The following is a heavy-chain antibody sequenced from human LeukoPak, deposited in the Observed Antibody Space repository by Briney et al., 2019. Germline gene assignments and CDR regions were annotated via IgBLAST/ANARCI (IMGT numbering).Heavy chain of an antibody. J-gene: IGHJ4*02. CDR3: ARSPIVVVPAFLFDY. V-gene: IGHV4-38-2*02. Sequence: PSETLSLTCTVSGYSISSGYYWGWIRQPPGKGLEWIGSIYHSGSTYYNPSLKSRVTISVDTSKNQFSLKLSSVTAADTAVYYCARSPIVVVPAFLFDYWGQGTLVTVSS. CDR1: GYSISSGYY. D-gene: IGHD2-2*01. CDR2: IYHSGST.